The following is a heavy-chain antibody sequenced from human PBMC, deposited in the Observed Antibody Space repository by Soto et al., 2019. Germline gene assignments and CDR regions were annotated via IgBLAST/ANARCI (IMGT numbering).Heavy chain of an antibody. CDR3: ARGGGYDILTGYYYYYGMDV. CDR2: IWYDGSNK. Sequence: QVQLVESGGGVVQPGRSLRLSCAASGFTFSSYGMHWVRQAPGKGLEWVAVIWYDGSNKYYADSVKGRFTIPRDNSKNTLYLQMNSLRAEDTAVYYCARGGGYDILTGYYYYYGMDVWGQGTTVTVSS. CDR1: GFTFSSYG. J-gene: IGHJ6*02. D-gene: IGHD3-9*01. V-gene: IGHV3-33*01.